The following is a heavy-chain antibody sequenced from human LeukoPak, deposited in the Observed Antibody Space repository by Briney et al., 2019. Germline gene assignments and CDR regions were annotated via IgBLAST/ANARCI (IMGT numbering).Heavy chain of an antibody. J-gene: IGHJ4*02. V-gene: IGHV3-30*18. CDR2: ISPDGRSE. Sequence: SGGSLRLSCAGSGFTFRSYGMHWVRQSPGKGLEWLALISPDGRSEYYAGSVKGRFTISRDNSKSTVYLQMNSLRPEDTALYYCAKDYGGVSNFWGQGTLVTVSS. D-gene: IGHD3-16*01. CDR1: GFTFRSYG. CDR3: AKDYGGVSNF.